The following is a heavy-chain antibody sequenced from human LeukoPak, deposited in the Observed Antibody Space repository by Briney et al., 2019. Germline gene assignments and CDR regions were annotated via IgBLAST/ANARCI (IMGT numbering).Heavy chain of an antibody. J-gene: IGHJ3*02. CDR3: ARESIVVVPPPMDDASDI. V-gene: IGHV3-7*01. CDR2: IKQDGSEQ. D-gene: IGHD2-2*01. CDR1: GFTFSHYY. Sequence: GGSLRLSCAASGFTFSHYYMSCVRQAPGKGLEWVANIKQDGSEQFYLDSVRGRFTISRDNAKNALYLQMHSLRVDDTAVYYWARESIVVVPPPMDDASDIWGQGTMVTVSS.